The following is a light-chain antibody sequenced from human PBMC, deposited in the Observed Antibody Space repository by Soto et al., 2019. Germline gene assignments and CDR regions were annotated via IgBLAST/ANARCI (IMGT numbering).Light chain of an antibody. CDR3: QQYGSSPRYS. Sequence: DIVLTQSPGTLSLSPGERATLSCRASQSVDSRYLAWYQRKPGQAPRLLIYAVASRATGIPARFSASGSVTDFTLTISRLEPEDFAYYYCQQYGSSPRYSFGQGTKLEIK. CDR1: QSVDSRY. J-gene: IGKJ2*03. V-gene: IGKV3-20*01. CDR2: AVA.